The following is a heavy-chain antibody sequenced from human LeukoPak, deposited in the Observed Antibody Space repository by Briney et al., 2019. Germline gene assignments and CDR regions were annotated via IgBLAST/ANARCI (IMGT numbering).Heavy chain of an antibody. Sequence: QPGGSLRLSCAASGFTVTNNYMSWVRQAPGKGLEWVSILYTAGSTYYADSVKARFTISRDNSKNTVHLQMNSLRVEDTAVYYCARSKTAPGDAFDIWGQGTMVTVSS. CDR3: ARSKTAPGDAFDI. CDR1: GFTVTNNY. J-gene: IGHJ3*02. V-gene: IGHV3-66*01. CDR2: LYTAGST.